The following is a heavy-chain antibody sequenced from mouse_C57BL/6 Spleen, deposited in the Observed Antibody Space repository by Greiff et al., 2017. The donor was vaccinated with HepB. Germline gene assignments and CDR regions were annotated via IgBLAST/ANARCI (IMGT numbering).Heavy chain of an antibody. J-gene: IGHJ4*01. CDR2: ISSGGDYI. Sequence: EVMLVESGEGLVKPGGSLKLSCAASGFTFSSYAMSWVRQTPEKRLEWVAYISSGGDYIYYADTVKGRFTIARDNARNTLYLQMSSLKSEDTAMYYWTRTGESNCYYAMDYWGQGTSVTVSS. V-gene: IGHV5-9-1*02. D-gene: IGHD2-5*01. CDR3: TRTGESNCYYAMDY. CDR1: GFTFSSYA.